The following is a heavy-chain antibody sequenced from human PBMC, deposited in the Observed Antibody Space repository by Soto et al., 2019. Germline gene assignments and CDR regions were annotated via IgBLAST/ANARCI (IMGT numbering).Heavy chain of an antibody. V-gene: IGHV4-4*02. CDR2: IHHSGSI. Sequence: QVQLQESGPGLVKPSGTLSLTCAVSGGFISSGYWWSWVRQSPGTGLEWIGEIHHSGSINYNPSLESRVTVSVDRSKNQFSLKLNSVTAADTAVYYCARTNYGSGSEYNFDYWGQGILVTVSS. J-gene: IGHJ4*02. D-gene: IGHD3-10*01. CDR3: ARTNYGSGSEYNFDY. CDR1: GGFISSGYW.